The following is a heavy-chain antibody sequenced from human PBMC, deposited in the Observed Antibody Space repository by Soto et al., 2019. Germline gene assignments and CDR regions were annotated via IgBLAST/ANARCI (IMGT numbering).Heavy chain of an antibody. CDR3: ASDKITGLFDY. CDR1: GGSISSGDYY. D-gene: IGHD2-8*02. Sequence: SETLSLTCTVSGGSISSGDYYWSWIRQPPGKGLEWIGYIYYSGSTYYNPSLKSRVTISVDTSKNQFSLKLSSVTAADTAVYYCASDKITGLFDYWAQGTLVTGSS. V-gene: IGHV4-30-4*01. J-gene: IGHJ4*02. CDR2: IYYSGST.